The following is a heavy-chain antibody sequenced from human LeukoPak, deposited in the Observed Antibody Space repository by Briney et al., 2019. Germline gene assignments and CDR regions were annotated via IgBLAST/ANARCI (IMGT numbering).Heavy chain of an antibody. J-gene: IGHJ4*02. V-gene: IGHV4-39*07. CDR2: IFDSGTT. CDR3: ARGRDDLGY. Sequence: SETLSLTCTVSGDSIRSNNYYWGWIRQPPGKGLEWIGSIFDSGTTYYNPSLKSRVAISVDTSKNQFSLKLSSVTAADTAVYYCARGRDDLGYWGQGTLVTVSS. CDR1: GDSIRSNNYY. D-gene: IGHD1-1*01.